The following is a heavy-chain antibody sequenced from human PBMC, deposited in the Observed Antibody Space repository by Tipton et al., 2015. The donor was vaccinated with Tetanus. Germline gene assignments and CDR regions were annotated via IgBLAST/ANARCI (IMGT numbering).Heavy chain of an antibody. CDR3: ARPVSKLRGTNWFDP. CDR1: GYSFTSYW. Sequence: VQLVQSGAEVKEPGESLKISCKGSGYSFTSYWIGWVRQMPGKGLEWMRIIYPGDSDTRYSPSFQGQVTLSAEKSISTAYLQWSSLKASDTSMYYCARPVSKLRGTNWFDPWGQGTLVTVSS. J-gene: IGHJ5*02. D-gene: IGHD3-10*01. V-gene: IGHV5-51*01. CDR2: IYPGDSDT.